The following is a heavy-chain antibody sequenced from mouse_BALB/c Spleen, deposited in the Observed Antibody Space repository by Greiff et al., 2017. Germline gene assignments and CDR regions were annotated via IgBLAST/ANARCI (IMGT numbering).Heavy chain of an antibody. V-gene: IGHV5-17*02. D-gene: IGHD2-1*01. CDR3: AKTTRLMDY. J-gene: IGHJ4*01. CDR1: GFTFSSFG. Sequence: EVQLQESGGGLVQPGGSRKLSCAASGFTFSSFGMHWVRQAPEKGLEWVAYISSGSSTIYYADTVKGRFTISRDNPKNTLFLQMTSLRSEDTAMYYCAKTTRLMDYWGQGTSVTVSS. CDR2: ISSGSSTI.